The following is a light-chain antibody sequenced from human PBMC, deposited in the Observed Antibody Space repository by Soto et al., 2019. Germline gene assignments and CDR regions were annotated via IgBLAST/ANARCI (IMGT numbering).Light chain of an antibody. CDR1: SSNIGSNY. CDR3: AAWDDSLKAVL. Sequence: QSVLTQPPSASGTPGQRVTISCSGSSSNIGSNYVYWYQQLPGTAPKLLIYSNNQRPSGVPDRFSGSRSGTSASLAISGLQSGDEANYYCAAWDDSLKAVLFGGGTKLTVL. CDR2: SNN. V-gene: IGLV1-47*02. J-gene: IGLJ2*01.